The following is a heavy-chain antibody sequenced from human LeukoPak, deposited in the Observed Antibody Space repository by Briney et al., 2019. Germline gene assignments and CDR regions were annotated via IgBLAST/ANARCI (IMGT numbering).Heavy chain of an antibody. D-gene: IGHD6-13*01. J-gene: IGHJ4*02. CDR3: ARSVAAAGIGPSGGDY. V-gene: IGHV1-18*01. CDR1: GYTFTSYG. CDR2: ISAYNGNT. Sequence: GASVKVSCKASGYTFTSYGISWVRQAPGQGLEWMGWISAYNGNTNYAQKLQGRVTMTTDTSTSTAYMELRSLRSDDTAVYYCARSVAAAGIGPSGGDYWGQGTLVTVSS.